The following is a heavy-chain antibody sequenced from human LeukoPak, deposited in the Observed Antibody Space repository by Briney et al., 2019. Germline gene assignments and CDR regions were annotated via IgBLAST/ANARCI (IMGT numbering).Heavy chain of an antibody. CDR2: ISSSSSYI. V-gene: IGHV3-21*04. D-gene: IGHD3-22*01. CDR1: GFTFSSYS. CDR3: ARAYNYYYDSSGYYGY. Sequence: GGSLRLSCAASGFTFSSYSMNWVRQAPGKGLEWVSSISSSSSYIYYADSVKGRFTISRDNAKNSLYLQMNSLRAEDTAVYYCARAYNYYYDSSGYYGYWGQGTLVTVSS. J-gene: IGHJ4*02.